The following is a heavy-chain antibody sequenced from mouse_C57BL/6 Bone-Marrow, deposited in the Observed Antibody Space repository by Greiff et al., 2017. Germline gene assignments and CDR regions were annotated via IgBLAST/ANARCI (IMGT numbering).Heavy chain of an antibody. CDR2: IWSGGST. CDR3: ARVGTGYYFDY. Sequence: QVQLQQSGPGLVQPSQSLSITCTVSGFSLTSYGVHWVRQSPGTGLEWLGVIWSGGSTDYNAAFISRLSISKDNSKSQVFFKMNSLQADDTAIYYCARVGTGYYFDYWGQGTTLTVSS. J-gene: IGHJ2*01. V-gene: IGHV2-2*01. D-gene: IGHD3-3*01. CDR1: GFSLTSYG.